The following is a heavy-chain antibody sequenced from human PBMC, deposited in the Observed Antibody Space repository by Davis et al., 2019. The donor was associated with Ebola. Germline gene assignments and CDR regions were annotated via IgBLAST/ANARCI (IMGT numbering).Heavy chain of an antibody. CDR2: IKQDGSEK. J-gene: IGHJ6*02. CDR3: AREPTMVRGVIRYYYYYGMDV. D-gene: IGHD3-10*01. Sequence: GGSLRLSCAASGFTFSSYSMNWVRQAPGKGLEWVANIKQDGSEKYYVDSVKGRFTISRDNAKNSLYLQMNSLRAEDTAVYYCAREPTMVRGVIRYYYYYGMDVWGQGTTVTVSS. CDR1: GFTFSSYS. V-gene: IGHV3-7*03.